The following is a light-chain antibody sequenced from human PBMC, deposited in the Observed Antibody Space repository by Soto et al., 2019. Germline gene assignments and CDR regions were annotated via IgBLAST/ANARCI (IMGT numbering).Light chain of an antibody. CDR3: QQYNSYSWT. J-gene: IGKJ1*01. Sequence: AVQRTQSPSSLSASGGDRVTITCRASQGIRTDLGWYQQKPGKAPKLLIYDASSLESGVPSRFSGSGSGTEFTLTISSLQPDDFATYYCQQYNSYSWTFGQGTKVDIK. V-gene: IGKV1-13*02. CDR1: QGIRTD. CDR2: DAS.